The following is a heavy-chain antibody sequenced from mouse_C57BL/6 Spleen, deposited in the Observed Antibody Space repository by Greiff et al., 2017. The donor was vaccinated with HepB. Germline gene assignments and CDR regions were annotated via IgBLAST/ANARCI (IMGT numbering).Heavy chain of an antibody. CDR2: ISNGGGST. CDR1: GFTFSDYY. V-gene: IGHV5-12*01. D-gene: IGHD2-3*01. CDR3: ARRGDGYGYFDV. Sequence: EVKVVESGGGLVQPGGSLKLSCAASGFTFSDYYMYWVRQTPEKRLEWVAYISNGGGSTYYPDTVKGRFTISRDNAKNTLYLQMSRLKSEDTAMYYCARRGDGYGYFDVWGTGTTVTVSS. J-gene: IGHJ1*03.